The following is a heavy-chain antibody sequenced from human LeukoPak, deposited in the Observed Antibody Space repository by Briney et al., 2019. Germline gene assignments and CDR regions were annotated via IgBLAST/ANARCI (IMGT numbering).Heavy chain of an antibody. CDR2: IYYSGST. CDR1: GGSISSGGYS. Sequence: PSQTLSLTCAVSGGSISSGGYSWSWIRQPPGKGLEWIGYIYYSGSTYYNPSLKSRVTISVDTSKNQFSLKLSSVTAADTAVYYCARDRPLQYSNYEEYYYGMDVWGQGTTVTVSS. D-gene: IGHD4-11*01. CDR3: ARDRPLQYSNYEEYYYGMDV. J-gene: IGHJ6*02. V-gene: IGHV4-31*11.